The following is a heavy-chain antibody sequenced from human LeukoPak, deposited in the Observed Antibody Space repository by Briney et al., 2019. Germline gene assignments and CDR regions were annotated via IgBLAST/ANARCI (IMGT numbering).Heavy chain of an antibody. D-gene: IGHD6-13*01. J-gene: IGHJ4*02. CDR3: ARVGGYGSRWYLSPYFDY. CDR2: INYSGST. V-gene: IGHV4-59*01. Sequence: SETLSLTCTVSGGSISSYYWSWIRQPPGKGLEWISYINYSGSTNYNPSLKSRVTILVDTSKNQFSLKLTSVTPADTAVYYCARVGGYGSRWYLSPYFDYWGQGTLVTVSS. CDR1: GGSISSYY.